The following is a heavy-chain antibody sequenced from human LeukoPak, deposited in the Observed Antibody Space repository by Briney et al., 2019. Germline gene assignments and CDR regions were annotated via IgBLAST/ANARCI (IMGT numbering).Heavy chain of an antibody. CDR2: INPNSGGT. D-gene: IGHD6-19*01. CDR1: GYTFTGYY. V-gene: IGHV1-2*02. Sequence: ASVKVSCKASGYTFTGYYMHWVRQAPGQGLEWMGWINPNSGGTNYAQKFQGRVTMTRDTSISTAYMELSRLRSDDTAVYYCARDQWLDYYCMDVWGKGTTVTVSS. J-gene: IGHJ6*03. CDR3: ARDQWLDYYCMDV.